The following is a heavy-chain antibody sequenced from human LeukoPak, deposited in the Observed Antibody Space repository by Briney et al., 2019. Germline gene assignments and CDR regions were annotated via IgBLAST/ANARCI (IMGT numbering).Heavy chain of an antibody. V-gene: IGHV3-7*01. CDR3: ARVQWELRGVGSFFDY. Sequence: GGSQSLFCAASGFTFSSYWMSWVRQAPGKGLEWVANIKQDGSEKYYVDSVKGRFTISRDNAKNSLYLQMNSLRAEDTAVYYCARVQWELRGVGSFFDYWGEGTLVTVSS. CDR2: IKQDGSEK. CDR1: GFTFSSYW. D-gene: IGHD1-26*01. J-gene: IGHJ4*02.